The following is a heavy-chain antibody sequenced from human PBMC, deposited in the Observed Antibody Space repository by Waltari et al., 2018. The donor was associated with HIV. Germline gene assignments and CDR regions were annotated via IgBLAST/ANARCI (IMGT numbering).Heavy chain of an antibody. CDR2: IYYSGST. CDR1: GGSISSSSYY. V-gene: IGHV4-39*01. J-gene: IGHJ4*02. CDR3: ARRGYCSGGSCYSGRRFDY. Sequence: QLQLQESGPGLVKPSETLSLTCTVSGGSISSSSYYWGWIRQPPGKGLEWIGSIYYSGSTYYNPSLKSRVTISVDTSKNQFSLKLSSVTAADTAVYYCARRGYCSGGSCYSGRRFDYWGQGTLVTVSS. D-gene: IGHD2-15*01.